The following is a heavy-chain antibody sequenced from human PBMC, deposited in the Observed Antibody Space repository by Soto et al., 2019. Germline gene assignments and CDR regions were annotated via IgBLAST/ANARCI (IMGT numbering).Heavy chain of an antibody. D-gene: IGHD3-22*01. CDR2: ISYDGSNK. CDR3: AKEDYYDSSGTFDY. V-gene: IGHV3-30*18. Sequence: PGGSLRLSCAASGFTFSSYGMHWVRQAPGKGLEWVAVISYDGSNKYYADSVKGRFTISRDNSKNTLYLQMYSLRAEDTAVYYCAKEDYYDSSGTFDYWGQGTLVTVSS. CDR1: GFTFSSYG. J-gene: IGHJ4*02.